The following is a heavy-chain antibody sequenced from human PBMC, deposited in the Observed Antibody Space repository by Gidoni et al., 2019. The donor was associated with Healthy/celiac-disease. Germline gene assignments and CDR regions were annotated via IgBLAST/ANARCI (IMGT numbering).Heavy chain of an antibody. CDR3: ARLGHIVATIAWFDP. CDR1: GFTFSDYY. V-gene: IGHV3-11*05. CDR2: ISSSSSYT. D-gene: IGHD5-12*01. Sequence: QVQLVESGGGLVKPGGSLRLSCAASGFTFSDYYMSWIRQAPGKGLEWVSYISSSSSYTNYADSVKGRFTISRDNAKNSLYLQMNSLRAEDTAVYYCARLGHIVATIAWFDPWGQGTLVTVSS. J-gene: IGHJ5*02.